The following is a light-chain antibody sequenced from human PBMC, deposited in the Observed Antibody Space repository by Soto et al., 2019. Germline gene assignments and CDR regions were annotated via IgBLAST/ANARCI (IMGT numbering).Light chain of an antibody. V-gene: IGKV3-15*01. Sequence: EIVMTQSPAPLSVSPGERATLSCRASQSVSSNLAWYQQKPGQAPRLLISAVSTGATGVPARFSGSGSGTDFTLTISSLQPEDFASYFCQQTYSTPSITFGQGTRLEIK. CDR3: QQTYSTPSIT. CDR2: AVS. J-gene: IGKJ5*01. CDR1: QSVSSN.